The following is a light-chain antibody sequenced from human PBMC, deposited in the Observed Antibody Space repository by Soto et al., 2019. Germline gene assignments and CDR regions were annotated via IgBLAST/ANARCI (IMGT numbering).Light chain of an antibody. CDR1: SSDVGAHNF. V-gene: IGLV2-14*01. Sequence: QSVLPQPASVSGSPGQAITISFSGSSSDVGAHNFVSWYQHHPGKAPKLMTYEVSNRPSGVSNRFSGSKSGNTASLTISGLQAEDEADYYCNSYTSSNTYVFGSGTKVTVL. CDR3: NSYTSSNTYV. J-gene: IGLJ1*01. CDR2: EVS.